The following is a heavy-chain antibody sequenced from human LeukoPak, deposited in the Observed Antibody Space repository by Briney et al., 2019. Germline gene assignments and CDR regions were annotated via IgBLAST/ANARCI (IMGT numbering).Heavy chain of an antibody. Sequence: PSETLSLTCTVSGGSVSSGSYYWSWIRQPPGKGLEWIGYIYYSGSTNYNPSLKSRVTISVDTSKNQFSLKLSSVTAADTAVYYCARGEARPFRHYYMDVWGKGTTVTVSS. J-gene: IGHJ6*03. CDR2: IYYSGST. V-gene: IGHV4-61*01. CDR1: GGSVSSGSYY. D-gene: IGHD6-6*01. CDR3: ARGEARPFRHYYMDV.